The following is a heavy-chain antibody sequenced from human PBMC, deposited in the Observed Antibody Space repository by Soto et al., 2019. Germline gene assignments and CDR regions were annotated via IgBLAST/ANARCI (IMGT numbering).Heavy chain of an antibody. D-gene: IGHD1-26*01. Sequence: SQTLSLTCAISGDSVSSSSVPWNWIRQSPSRGLEWLGRTYYRSKWYNDYAESVKSLITINPDTSKNQFSLHLNSVTPEDTAVYYCVRLIGNSWLDFWGQGTLVTVSS. CDR2: TYYRSKWYN. V-gene: IGHV6-1*01. J-gene: IGHJ5*01. CDR1: GDSVSSSSVP. CDR3: VRLIGNSWLDF.